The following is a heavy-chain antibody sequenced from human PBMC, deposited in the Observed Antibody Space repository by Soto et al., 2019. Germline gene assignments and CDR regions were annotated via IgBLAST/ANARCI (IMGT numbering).Heavy chain of an antibody. D-gene: IGHD1-1*01. V-gene: IGHV1-18*01. CDR1: GDNFIGYG. CDR2: ITAYNGNS. CDR3: ARGMYMAWCDP. Sequence: VQSGAEVKKPGASVKVSCKASGDNFIGYGITWVRQAPGQGLEWMGWITAYNGNSNYAQSLQDRVTMTTDSSTATAYLELRSLRPDDTAVYFCARGMYMAWCDPWGQGTPVTVSS. J-gene: IGHJ5*02.